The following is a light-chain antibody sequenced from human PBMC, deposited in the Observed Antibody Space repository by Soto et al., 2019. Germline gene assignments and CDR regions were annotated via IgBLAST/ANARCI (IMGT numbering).Light chain of an antibody. Sequence: EIVLTQSPDTLSLSPGERATLSCRASQSIRSERLAWYQQKPGQAPRLVIFDASNRASGMPERFSGSGSGTDFTLTIARLEPEDFAVYYCQEYDGAPITFGLGTRLEL. V-gene: IGKV3-20*01. CDR2: DAS. CDR1: QSIRSER. J-gene: IGKJ5*01. CDR3: QEYDGAPIT.